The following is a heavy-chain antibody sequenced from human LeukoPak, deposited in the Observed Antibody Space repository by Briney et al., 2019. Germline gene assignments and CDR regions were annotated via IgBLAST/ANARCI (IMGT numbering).Heavy chain of an antibody. Sequence: SETLSLTCTVSGGSISSGGYYWSWIRQHPGKGLEWIGYIYYSGSTYYNPSLKSRVTISVDTSKNQFSLKLSSVTAADMAVYYCARVPKSLGITIFGVAFDYWGQGTLVTVSS. J-gene: IGHJ4*02. CDR2: IYYSGST. V-gene: IGHV4-31*03. CDR1: GGSISSGGYY. CDR3: ARVPKSLGITIFGVAFDY. D-gene: IGHD3-3*01.